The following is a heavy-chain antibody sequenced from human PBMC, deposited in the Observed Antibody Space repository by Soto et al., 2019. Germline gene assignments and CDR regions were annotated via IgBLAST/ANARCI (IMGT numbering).Heavy chain of an antibody. CDR2: INSDGSST. V-gene: IGHV3-74*01. J-gene: IGHJ4*02. CDR1: GFTFSSYW. CDR3: ARGHWGSGFDY. D-gene: IGHD7-27*01. Sequence: GGSLRLSCSASGFTFSSYWMHWVRQAPGKGLVWVSRINSDGSSTSYADSVKGRFTISRDNAKNTLYLQMNSLRAEDTAVYYCARGHWGSGFDYWGQGTLVTVSS.